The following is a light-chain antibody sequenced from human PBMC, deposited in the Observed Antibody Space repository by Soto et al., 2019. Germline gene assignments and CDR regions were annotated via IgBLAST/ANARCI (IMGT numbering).Light chain of an antibody. CDR1: SSDVGGYNY. Sequence: QSVLTQPASVSGSPGQSITISCTGTSSDVGGYNYVSWYQQHPGKAPKLMIYDVSNRPSGVSNRFSGSKSGNTASLTISGLQAEDEADYYCSSYTSSSVVVFGGGTKLTV. V-gene: IGLV2-14*01. CDR2: DVS. J-gene: IGLJ2*01. CDR3: SSYTSSSVVV.